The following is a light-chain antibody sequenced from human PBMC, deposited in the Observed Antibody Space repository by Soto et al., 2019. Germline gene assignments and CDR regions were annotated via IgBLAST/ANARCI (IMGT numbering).Light chain of an antibody. V-gene: IGLV2-14*03. Sequence: QSALTQPASVSGSPGQSITISCIGTSSDVGAFNYVSWYQHHPGKAPKLIIYDVTDRPSGVSTRFSASKSGNTASLTTSGLQAEDEADYYCSSYTTRNTEVFGTGTKVTVL. J-gene: IGLJ1*01. CDR1: SSDVGAFNY. CDR3: SSYTTRNTEV. CDR2: DVT.